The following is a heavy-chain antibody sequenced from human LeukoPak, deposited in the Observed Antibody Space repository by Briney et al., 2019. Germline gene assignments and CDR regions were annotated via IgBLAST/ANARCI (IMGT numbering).Heavy chain of an antibody. CDR3: ARAKGDYDFWSGQTPGYFDY. CDR1: GYTFTSYG. J-gene: IGHJ4*02. V-gene: IGHV1-18*01. D-gene: IGHD3-3*01. CDR2: ISAYNGNT. Sequence: ASVKVSCKASGYTFTSYGISWVRQAPGQGLEWMGWISAYNGNTNYAQKLQGRVTMTTDTSTSTAYMELRSLRSDDTAVYYCARAKGDYDFWSGQTPGYFDYWGQGTLVTVSS.